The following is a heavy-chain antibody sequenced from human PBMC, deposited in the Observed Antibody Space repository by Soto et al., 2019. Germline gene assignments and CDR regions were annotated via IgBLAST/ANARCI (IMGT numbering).Heavy chain of an antibody. CDR1: GYTFTSDA. D-gene: IGHD2-2*02. J-gene: IGHJ4*02. Sequence: ASVKVSCKASGYTFTSDAMHWVRQAPGQRLEWMGWINAGNGNTKYSQKFQGRVTITRDTSASTAYMELSSLRSEDTAVYYCAKSATVPAAIAYWGQGTLVTVSS. V-gene: IGHV1-3*01. CDR2: INAGNGNT. CDR3: AKSATVPAAIAY.